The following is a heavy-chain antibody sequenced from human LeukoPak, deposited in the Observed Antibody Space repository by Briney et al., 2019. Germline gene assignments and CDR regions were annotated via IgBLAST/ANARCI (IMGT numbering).Heavy chain of an antibody. Sequence: QSGGSLRLSCAVSTSTGLVWMDWVRKAPGKGLVWVARTKSDGTSANYADSVRGRFTISRDDAKNTLYLLMNSLGDEDTAVYYCGILPPGYWGQGTQVTVS. CDR2: TKSDGTSA. V-gene: IGHV3-74*01. J-gene: IGHJ4*02. CDR1: TSTGLVW. CDR3: GILPPGY. D-gene: IGHD2-8*02.